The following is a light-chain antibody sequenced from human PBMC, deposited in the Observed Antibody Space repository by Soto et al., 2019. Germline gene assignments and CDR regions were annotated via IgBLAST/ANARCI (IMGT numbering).Light chain of an antibody. J-gene: IGLJ1*01. CDR3: QSYDSSLSGYV. Sequence: QSVLTQPPSVSGAPGQRVTISCTGSSSNIGAGYDVHWYQQLPGTAPKLLIYGNSNRPSGVPDRFSGSKSGTSASLAITGLQAEYEADYYCQSYDSSLSGYVFGTGTKRTVL. V-gene: IGLV1-40*01. CDR2: GNS. CDR1: SSNIGAGYD.